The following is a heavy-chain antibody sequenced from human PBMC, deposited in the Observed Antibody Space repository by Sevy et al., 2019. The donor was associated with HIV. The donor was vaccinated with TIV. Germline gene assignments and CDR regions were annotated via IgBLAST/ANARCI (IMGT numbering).Heavy chain of an antibody. J-gene: IGHJ6*02. CDR1: GFTISGSV. CDR2: IRSKANNYAT. Sequence: GGSLRLSCAASGFTISGSVMHWVRQASGKGLEWVDRIRSKANNYATAYAASVKGRFTISRDDSKNTAYLQMNSLKTEDTAVYYCTSGRAEDYYFYAMDVWGQGTTVTVSS. V-gene: IGHV3-73*01. CDR3: TSGRAEDYYFYAMDV.